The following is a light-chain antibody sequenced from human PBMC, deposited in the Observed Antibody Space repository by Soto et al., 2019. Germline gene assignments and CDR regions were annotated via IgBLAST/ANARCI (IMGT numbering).Light chain of an antibody. J-gene: IGLJ1*01. V-gene: IGLV2-14*01. Sequence: QSALTQPASVSGSPGQSITISCTGTSSDVGGYDYVSWYQQHPDKAPKLMIYEVSNRPSGVSTRFSGSRSGNTASLTISGLQAEDEADYYCVSYTARSSYVFGTGTKMTVL. CDR2: EVS. CDR1: SSDVGGYDY. CDR3: VSYTARSSYV.